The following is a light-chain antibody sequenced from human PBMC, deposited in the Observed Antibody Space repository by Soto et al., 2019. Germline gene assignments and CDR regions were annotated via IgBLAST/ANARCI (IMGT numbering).Light chain of an antibody. V-gene: IGKV1-27*01. CDR3: QKYNSAPLT. Sequence: IHMTQSPSSRAAFVGGRVTITCRASQSISNYLAWYQQKPGKVPKLLIYAASTLQSGVPSRFSGSGSGTDFTLTISSLQPEDVATYYCQKYNSAPLTFGGGTKVDIK. J-gene: IGKJ4*01. CDR2: AAS. CDR1: QSISNY.